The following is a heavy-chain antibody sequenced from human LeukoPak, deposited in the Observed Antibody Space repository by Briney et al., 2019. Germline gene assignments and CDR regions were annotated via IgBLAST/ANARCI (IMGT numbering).Heavy chain of an antibody. CDR2: IYSGGST. J-gene: IGHJ4*02. D-gene: IGHD5-12*01. Sequence: GSLRLSCAASGFTVSSNYMSWVRQAPGKGLEWVSVIYSGGSTYYADSVKGRFTISRDNAKSSLYLQMNSLRAEDTAVYYCARGGYDYGTDYWGQGTLVTVSS. CDR3: ARGGYDYGTDY. CDR1: GFTVSSNY. V-gene: IGHV3-66*01.